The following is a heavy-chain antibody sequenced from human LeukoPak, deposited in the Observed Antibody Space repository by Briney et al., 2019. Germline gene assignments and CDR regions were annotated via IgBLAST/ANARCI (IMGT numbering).Heavy chain of an antibody. V-gene: IGHV4-59*01. Sequence: SETLSLTCTVSGGSISSYYWSWIRQPPGKGLEWIGYIYYSGSTNYNPSLKSRVTISVDTSKNQFSLKLSSVTAADTAVYYCARGTVVTAFPDAFDIWGQGTMVTVSS. CDR2: IYYSGST. CDR1: GGSISSYY. J-gene: IGHJ3*02. CDR3: ARGTVVTAFPDAFDI. D-gene: IGHD2-21*02.